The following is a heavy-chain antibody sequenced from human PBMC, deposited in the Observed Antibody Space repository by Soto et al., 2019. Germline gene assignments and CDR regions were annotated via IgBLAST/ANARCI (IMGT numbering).Heavy chain of an antibody. CDR3: AKTKTELAEDFWSGYYSYYFDY. J-gene: IGHJ4*02. Sequence: GSLRLSCAASGFTFSSYAMSWVRQAPGKGLEWVSAISGSGGSTYYADSVKGRFTISRDNSKNTLYLQMNSLRAEDTAVYYCAKTKTELAEDFWSGYYSYYFDYWGQGTLVTVSS. CDR2: ISGSGGST. D-gene: IGHD3-3*01. V-gene: IGHV3-23*01. CDR1: GFTFSSYA.